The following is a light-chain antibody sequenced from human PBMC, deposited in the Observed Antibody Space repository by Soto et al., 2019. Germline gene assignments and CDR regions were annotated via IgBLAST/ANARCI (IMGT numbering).Light chain of an antibody. CDR3: QSYDSSKFV. V-gene: IGLV6-57*04. J-gene: IGLJ1*01. CDR1: SGSIASNS. Sequence: NFMLTQPHSVSESPGKTVTISCTRSSGSIASNSVQWYQQRPGSAPTTVIYDDNQRPSGVPDRFSGSIDSSSTSASLTTSGLKTEDEADYYCQSYDSSKFVVGTGTKVTVL. CDR2: DDN.